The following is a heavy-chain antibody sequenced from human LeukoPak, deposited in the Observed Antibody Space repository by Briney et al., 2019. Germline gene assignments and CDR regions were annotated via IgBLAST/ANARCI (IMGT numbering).Heavy chain of an antibody. CDR2: IYYSGSA. D-gene: IGHD1-26*01. J-gene: IGHJ4*02. V-gene: IGHV4-31*03. CDR1: GGSISSGGYY. Sequence: SETLSLTCTVSGGSISSGGYYWSWIRQHPGKGLEWIGYIYYSGSAYCNPSLRSRVTISVDTSKNQFSLKLSSVTAADTAVYYCAKSGIVGATTDWGQGTLVTVSS. CDR3: AKSGIVGATTD.